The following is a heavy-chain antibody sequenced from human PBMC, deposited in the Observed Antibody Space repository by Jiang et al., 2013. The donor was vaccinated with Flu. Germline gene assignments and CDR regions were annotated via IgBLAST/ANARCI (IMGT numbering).Heavy chain of an antibody. CDR3: ARNSFLQYTLYFDC. J-gene: IGHJ4*02. D-gene: IGHD2-2*02. Sequence: QTLSLTCAISGDSVPSKSVAWNWIRQSPSRGLEWLGRTYYRSKWYNDYAVSVKSRITINPDTSKNQFSLQLNSVTPEDTAVYYCARNSFLQYTLYFDCWGQGTLVTVSS. CDR2: TYYRSKWYN. CDR1: GDSVPSKSVA. V-gene: IGHV6-1*01.